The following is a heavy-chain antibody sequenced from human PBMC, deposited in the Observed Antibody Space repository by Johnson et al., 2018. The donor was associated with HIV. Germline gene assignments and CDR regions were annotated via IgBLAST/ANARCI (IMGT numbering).Heavy chain of an antibody. V-gene: IGHV3-30-3*01. J-gene: IGHJ3*02. CDR1: AFTFSSYA. Sequence: QVQLVESGGGLVQPGGSLRLSCAASAFTFSSYAMHWVRQAPGKGLEWVAVISYDGSNKYYADSVKGRFTISRDNSKNTLYLQMNSLRAEDTAVYYCAGEAHYYDSSGVKRGAFDIWGQGTMVTVSS. D-gene: IGHD3-22*01. CDR3: AGEAHYYDSSGVKRGAFDI. CDR2: ISYDGSNK.